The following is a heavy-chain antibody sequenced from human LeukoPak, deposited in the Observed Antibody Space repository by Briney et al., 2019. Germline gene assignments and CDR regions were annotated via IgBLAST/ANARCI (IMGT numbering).Heavy chain of an antibody. Sequence: SETLSLTCTVSGGSISSSSYYWGWIRQPPGKGLEWIGSIYYSGSTYYNPSLKNRVTISVDTSKNQFSLKLSSVTAADTAVYYCARQAYGSGSFWGQGTLVTVSS. J-gene: IGHJ4*02. CDR2: IYYSGST. D-gene: IGHD3-10*01. CDR3: ARQAYGSGSF. CDR1: GGSISSSSYY. V-gene: IGHV4-39*01.